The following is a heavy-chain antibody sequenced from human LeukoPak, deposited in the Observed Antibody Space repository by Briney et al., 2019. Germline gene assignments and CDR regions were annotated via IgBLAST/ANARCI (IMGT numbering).Heavy chain of an antibody. CDR2: IYYSGST. CDR1: GGSISSYY. D-gene: IGHD2-21*01. V-gene: IGHV4-59*08. J-gene: IGHJ4*02. Sequence: PSETLSLTCAVSGGSISSYYWSWLRQPPGKGLEWIGYIYYSGSTNYNPSLKSRVTISVDTSKNQFSLKLTSVTAADSAVNYCAIWGETSDFDYWGQGILVTVSS. CDR3: AIWGETSDFDY.